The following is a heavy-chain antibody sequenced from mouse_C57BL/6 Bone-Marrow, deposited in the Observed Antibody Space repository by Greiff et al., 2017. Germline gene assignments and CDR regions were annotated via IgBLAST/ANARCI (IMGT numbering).Heavy chain of an antibody. CDR1: GYSFTDYN. V-gene: IGHV1-39*01. CDR3: AKITTVVATGSDY. Sequence: EVHLVESGPELVKPGASVKISCKASGYSFTDYNMNWVKQSNGKSLEWIGVINPNYGTTSYNQKFKGKATLTVDKSSSTAYMQLSSLTSEDSAVYDWAKITTVVATGSDYWGQGTTLTVSS. CDR2: INPNYGTT. J-gene: IGHJ2*01. D-gene: IGHD1-1*01.